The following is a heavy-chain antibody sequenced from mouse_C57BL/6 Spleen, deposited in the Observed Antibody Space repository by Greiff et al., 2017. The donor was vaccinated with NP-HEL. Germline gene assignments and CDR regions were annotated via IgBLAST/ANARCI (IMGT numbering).Heavy chain of an antibody. Sequence: EVHLVESGPGLVKPSQSLSLTCSVTGYSITSGYYWNWIRQFPGNKLEWMGYISYDGSNNYNPSLKNRISITRDTSKNQFFLKLNSVTTEDTATYYCARGGDYFAYWGQGTLVTVSA. V-gene: IGHV3-6*01. CDR2: ISYDGSN. CDR3: ARGGDYFAY. D-gene: IGHD2-4*01. CDR1: GYSITSGYY. J-gene: IGHJ3*01.